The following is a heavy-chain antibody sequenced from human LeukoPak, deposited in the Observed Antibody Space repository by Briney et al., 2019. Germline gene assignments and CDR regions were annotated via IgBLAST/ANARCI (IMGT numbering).Heavy chain of an antibody. D-gene: IGHD3-22*01. CDR3: ARMMTDFDGSGHDIQRGAFDI. J-gene: IGHJ3*02. CDR2: ISYDGRYQ. Sequence: GGSLRLSCAASGFTLSSYGMHWVRQAPGKGLEWVAVISYDGRYQFYADSVKGRFTVSRDNSKNTLFLQMNSLRAEDTAVYHCARMMTDFDGSGHDIQRGAFDIWGQGTMVTVS. CDR1: GFTLSSYG. V-gene: IGHV3-30*19.